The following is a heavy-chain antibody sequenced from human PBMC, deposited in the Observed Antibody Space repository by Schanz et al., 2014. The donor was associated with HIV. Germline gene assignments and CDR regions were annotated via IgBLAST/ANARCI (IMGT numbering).Heavy chain of an antibody. V-gene: IGHV1-2*02. Sequence: QVKFVQSGAEVKRPGSTVKVSCKASGYTFTGYYMHWVRQAPGQGLEWMGWINPNSGGTNYAQKFQGRVTMTRDTSISTAYMELSRLRSDDTAVYYCASDLSVYSSSSSVWGQGTTVTVSS. CDR2: INPNSGGT. J-gene: IGHJ6*02. CDR3: ASDLSVYSSSSSV. CDR1: GYTFTGYY. D-gene: IGHD6-13*01.